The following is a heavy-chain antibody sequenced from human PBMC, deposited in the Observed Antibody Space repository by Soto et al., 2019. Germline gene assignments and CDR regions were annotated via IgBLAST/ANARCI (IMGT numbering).Heavy chain of an antibody. CDR2: IKQDGSEK. D-gene: IGHD3-3*01. V-gene: IGHV3-7*01. CDR3: ASDPPSQNFWSRYHMDL. Sequence: GGSLRLSCAASGFTFSSYWMSWVRQAPGKGLEWVANIKQDGSEKYYVDSVKGRFTISRDNAKNSLYLQMNSLRAEGTAVYYCASDPPSQNFWSRYHMDLSGPGTTVTVSS. J-gene: IGHJ6*02. CDR1: GFTFSSYW.